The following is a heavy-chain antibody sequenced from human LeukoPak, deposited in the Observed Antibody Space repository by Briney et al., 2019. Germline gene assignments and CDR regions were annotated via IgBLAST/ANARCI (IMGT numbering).Heavy chain of an antibody. CDR2: IYPGDSDT. V-gene: IGHV5-51*01. J-gene: IGHJ5*02. CDR1: GYSFTSYW. CDR3: ARSLSACSSTSCLYAGWFDP. D-gene: IGHD2-2*01. Sequence: GESLKISRKGSGYSFTSYWIGWVRQMPGKGLEWMGIIYPGDSDTRYSPSFQGQVTISADKSISTAYLQWSSLKASDTAMYYCARSLSACSSTSCLYAGWFDPWGQGTLVTVSS.